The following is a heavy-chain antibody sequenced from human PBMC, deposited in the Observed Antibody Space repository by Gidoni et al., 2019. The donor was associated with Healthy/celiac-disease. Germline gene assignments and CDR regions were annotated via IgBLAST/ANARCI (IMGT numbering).Heavy chain of an antibody. J-gene: IGHJ4*02. CDR1: GFIFHNYA. CDR2: ISFDGTTE. Sequence: QVQLVESGGGVVQPGRSLRLSCAASGFIFHNYAMHWVRQAPGKGLQWVAVISFDGTTEYYADSVKGRFTVSRDNSKNTLYLQVNSLRAEDTAVYYCARDLGYCSGGTCYGLDNWGQGTLVTVSS. CDR3: ARDLGYCSGGTCYGLDN. V-gene: IGHV3-30*01. D-gene: IGHD2-15*01.